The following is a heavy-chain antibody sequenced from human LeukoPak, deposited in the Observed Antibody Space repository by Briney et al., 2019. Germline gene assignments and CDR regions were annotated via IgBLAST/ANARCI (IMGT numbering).Heavy chain of an antibody. J-gene: IGHJ6*03. CDR3: ARVRGDYGEDSYYYYMDV. V-gene: IGHV4-61*02. CDR2: ISTSGST. Sequence: SQTLSLTCTVSGGSISSGSYYWSWIRQPAGKGLEWIGRISTSGSTNYNPSLKSRVTISVDTSKNQFSLKLSSVTAADTAVYYCARVRGDYGEDSYYYYMDVWGKGTTVTISS. CDR1: GGSISSGSYY. D-gene: IGHD4-17*01.